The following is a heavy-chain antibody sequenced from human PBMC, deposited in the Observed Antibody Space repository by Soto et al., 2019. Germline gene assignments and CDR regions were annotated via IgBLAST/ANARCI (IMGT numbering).Heavy chain of an antibody. CDR2: ISSNGGST. V-gene: IGHV3-64*01. D-gene: IGHD6-19*01. Sequence: PGGSLRLSCAASGFTFSSYAMHWVRQAPGKGLEYVSAISSNGGSTYYANSVKGRFTISRDNSKNTLYLRMNSLRAEDTAVYYCAKALVAVGYWGQGTLVTVSS. CDR3: AKALVAVGY. J-gene: IGHJ4*02. CDR1: GFTFSSYA.